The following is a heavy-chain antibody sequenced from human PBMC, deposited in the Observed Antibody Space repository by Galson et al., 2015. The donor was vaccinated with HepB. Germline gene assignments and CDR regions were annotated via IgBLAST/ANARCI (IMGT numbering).Heavy chain of an antibody. Sequence: SVKVSCKVSGYTLTNSCMHWVRQAPGKGLEWLGGYDLEDGEIFYAQRFQGRVTMTEDTSADTAYLELSSLTSEDTAVYYCATSSAFISLTVVAHSWYFDLWGRGTPVIVSS. CDR1: GYTLTNSC. CDR2: YDLEDGEI. V-gene: IGHV1-24*01. CDR3: ATSSAFISLTVVAHSWYFDL. J-gene: IGHJ2*01. D-gene: IGHD2-15*01.